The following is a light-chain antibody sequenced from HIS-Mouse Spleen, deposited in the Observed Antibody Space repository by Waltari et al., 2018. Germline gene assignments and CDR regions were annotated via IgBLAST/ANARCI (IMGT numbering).Light chain of an antibody. V-gene: IGLV2-14*03. CDR1: SSDVGGYNY. J-gene: IGLJ1*01. CDR3: SSYTSSSTYV. CDR2: DVS. Sequence: QSALTQPASVSGSPGQSITISCTGTSSDVGGYNYVSWYQQHTGKAPKLMIYDVSNRPSGLSSRFCGYKSGNTASMTISGLQAEDEADYYCSSYTSSSTYVFGAGTKVTVL.